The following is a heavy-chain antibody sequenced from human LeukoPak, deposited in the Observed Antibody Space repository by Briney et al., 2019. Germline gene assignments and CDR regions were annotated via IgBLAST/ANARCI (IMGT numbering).Heavy chain of an antibody. CDR1: GFTFSRHC. J-gene: IGHJ4*02. Sequence: GGSLRLSCAASGFTFSRHCMYWVRQAPGKGLVWVSRIDSDGSDISYADSVKGRFTISRDNAKDTLYLQMNSLRSEDTAVYYCGRGYSTTPPDYWGQGTLVTVPS. CDR2: IDSDGSDI. CDR3: GRGYSTTPPDY. V-gene: IGHV3-74*01. D-gene: IGHD2-15*01.